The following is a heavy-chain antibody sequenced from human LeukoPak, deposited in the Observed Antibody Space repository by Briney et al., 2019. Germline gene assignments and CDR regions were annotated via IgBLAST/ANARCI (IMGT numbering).Heavy chain of an antibody. CDR2: INPSGSST. D-gene: IGHD6-6*01. V-gene: IGHV1-46*01. Sequence: ASVKVSCKASGYTFTSYYMHWVRQAPGQGLEWMGIINPSGSSTNYAQKFQGRVTITRDTSTSTVYMELSSLRSDDTAVYYCARGGVPTWGSIAARLRGKAWFDPWGQGTLVTVSS. J-gene: IGHJ5*02. CDR1: GYTFTSYY. CDR3: ARGGVPTWGSIAARLRGKAWFDP.